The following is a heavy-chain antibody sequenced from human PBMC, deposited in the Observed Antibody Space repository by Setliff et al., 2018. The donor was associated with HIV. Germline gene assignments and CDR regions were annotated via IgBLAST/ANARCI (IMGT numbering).Heavy chain of an antibody. D-gene: IGHD2-21*02. CDR2: IYIGGST. CDR1: GFTVSSNY. Sequence: PGESLKISCAASGFTVSSNYMSWVRQAPGKGLEWVSVIYIGGSTFYTDSVKGRFTISRDNSKNTLYLQMNSLRAEDTAVYYCAKGGDSHYWGQGTLVTVSS. CDR3: AKGGDSHY. V-gene: IGHV3-53*01. J-gene: IGHJ4*02.